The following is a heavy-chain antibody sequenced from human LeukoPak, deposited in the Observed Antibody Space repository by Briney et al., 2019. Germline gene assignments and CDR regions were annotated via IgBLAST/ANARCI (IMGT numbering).Heavy chain of an antibody. D-gene: IGHD3-16*02. CDR2: IYYSGST. Sequence: SETLSLTCTVSGGSISSYYWSWIRQPPGKGLEWIGYIYYSGSTNYNPSLKSRVTISVDTSKNQFSLKLSSVTAADTAVYDCARGRDYVWGSYPGNLFDPWGQGTLVTVSS. V-gene: IGHV4-59*01. J-gene: IGHJ5*02. CDR1: GGSISSYY. CDR3: ARGRDYVWGSYPGNLFDP.